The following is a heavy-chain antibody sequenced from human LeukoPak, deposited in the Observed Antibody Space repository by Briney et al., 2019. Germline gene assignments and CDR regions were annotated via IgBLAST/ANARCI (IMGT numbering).Heavy chain of an antibody. D-gene: IGHD6-13*01. V-gene: IGHV6-1*01. CDR3: ARTAAGTLNNYWYFDL. Sequence: SQTLSLTCAISGDSVSSNSAAWNWTRQSPSRGLEWLGRTYYRSKWYNDYAVSVKSRITINPDTSKNQFSLQLNSVTPEDTAVYYCARTAAGTLNNYWYFDLWGRGTLVTVSS. J-gene: IGHJ2*01. CDR1: GDSVSSNSAA. CDR2: TYYRSKWYN.